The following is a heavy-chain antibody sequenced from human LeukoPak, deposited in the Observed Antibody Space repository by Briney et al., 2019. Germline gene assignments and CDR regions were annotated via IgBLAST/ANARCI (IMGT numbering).Heavy chain of an antibody. CDR1: GGTFSSYA. J-gene: IGHJ6*04. D-gene: IGHD1-26*01. V-gene: IGHV1-69*13. CDR2: IIPIFGTA. CDR3: ARARSGHYYYYYGMDV. Sequence: ASVKVSCKASGGTFSSYAISWVRQAPGQGLEWMGGIIPIFGTANYAQKFQGRVTITADESTSTAYMELSSLRSEDTAVYYCARARSGHYYYYYGMDVWGKGTTVTVPS.